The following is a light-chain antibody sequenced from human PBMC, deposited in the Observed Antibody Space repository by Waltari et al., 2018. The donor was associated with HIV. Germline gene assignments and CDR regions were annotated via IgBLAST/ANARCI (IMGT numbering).Light chain of an antibody. Sequence: QSALTQPRSVSGSPGQQVTISCTGTSRDVGASNYVSWYQQHPGKAPKLMIYEVTKRPSGIPGRFSTSRAGSTASLTVSGLQAEDEADDYFSSYDNNHNYVIFGGGTKLTVL. V-gene: IGLV2-11*01. CDR2: EVT. CDR1: SRDVGASNY. J-gene: IGLJ2*01. CDR3: SSYDNNHNYVI.